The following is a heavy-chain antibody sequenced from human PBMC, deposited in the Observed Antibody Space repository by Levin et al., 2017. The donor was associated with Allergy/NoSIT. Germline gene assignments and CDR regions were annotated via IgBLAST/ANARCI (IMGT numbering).Heavy chain of an antibody. D-gene: IGHD3-16*02. Sequence: AASVKVSCKASGYTFTGYYMHWVRQAPGQGLEWMGWINPNSGGTNYARKFQGRVTMTRDTSISTAYMELSRLRSDDTAVYYCARTYSYDYVWGSYPHWGQGTLVTVSS. CDR3: ARTYSYDYVWGSYPH. CDR1: GYTFTGYY. J-gene: IGHJ4*02. V-gene: IGHV1-2*02. CDR2: INPNSGGT.